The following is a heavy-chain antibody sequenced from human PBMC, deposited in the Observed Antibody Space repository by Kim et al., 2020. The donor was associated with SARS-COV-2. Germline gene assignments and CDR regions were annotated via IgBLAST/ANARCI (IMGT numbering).Heavy chain of an antibody. V-gene: IGHV3-30-3*01. CDR1: GLSFDSSA. Sequence: GGSLRLSCAASGLSFDSSAMNWVRQAPGKGLEWVAVISFDGRNKAYAGSVKGRVTISRDNSKSTLHLQMNSLRVEDTAVYYCARGNYYESVSLSDYYNGMDVRGQGTTVTVSS. J-gene: IGHJ6*02. CDR3: ARGNYYESVSLSDYYNGMDV. D-gene: IGHD3-10*01. CDR2: ISFDGRNK.